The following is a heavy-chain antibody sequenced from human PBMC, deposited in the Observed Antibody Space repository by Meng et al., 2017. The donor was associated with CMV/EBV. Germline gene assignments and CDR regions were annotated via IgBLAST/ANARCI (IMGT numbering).Heavy chain of an antibody. Sequence: GESLKISCAASGFTFSSYSMNWVRQAPGKGLEWVSSISSSSSYIYYADSVKGRFTISRDNAKNSLYLQMNSLRAEDTAVYYYASLEYDFWSGWKGMDVWGQGTTVTVSS. CDR1: GFTFSSYS. V-gene: IGHV3-21*01. CDR3: ASLEYDFWSGWKGMDV. CDR2: ISSSSSYI. D-gene: IGHD3-3*01. J-gene: IGHJ6*02.